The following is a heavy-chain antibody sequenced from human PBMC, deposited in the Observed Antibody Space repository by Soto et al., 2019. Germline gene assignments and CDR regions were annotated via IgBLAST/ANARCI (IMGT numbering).Heavy chain of an antibody. CDR3: ARGVGDYGSNWFDP. Sequence: PSETLSLTCAVSGGSISSGGYSWSWIRQPPGKGLEWIGYIYHSGSTYYNPSLKSRVTISVDRSKNQFSLKLSSVTAADTAVYYCARGVGDYGSNWFDPWGQGTLVTVSS. D-gene: IGHD4-17*01. CDR2: IYHSGST. J-gene: IGHJ5*02. V-gene: IGHV4-30-2*01. CDR1: GGSISSGGYS.